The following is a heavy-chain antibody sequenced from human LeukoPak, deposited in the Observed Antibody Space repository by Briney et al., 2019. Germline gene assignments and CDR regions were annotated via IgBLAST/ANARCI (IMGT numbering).Heavy chain of an antibody. CDR2: ISASGGNT. J-gene: IGHJ4*02. D-gene: IGHD6-13*01. Sequence: PGGSLRLSCAASGFTFSSYAMSWVRQAPGKGLEWVSGISASGGNTYDADSVKGRFTISRDNSKDTVYLQLNNLRAEDTAVYYCAKDSSSWPHYFDYWGQGTLVTVSS. CDR3: AKDSSSWPHYFDY. V-gene: IGHV3-23*01. CDR1: GFTFSSYA.